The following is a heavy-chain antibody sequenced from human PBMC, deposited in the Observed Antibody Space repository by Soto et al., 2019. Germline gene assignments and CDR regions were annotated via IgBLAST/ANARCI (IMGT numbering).Heavy chain of an antibody. CDR2: ISGSGGST. J-gene: IGHJ4*02. D-gene: IGHD1-26*01. Sequence: EVQLLESGGGLVQPGGSLRLSCAASGFTFSSYAMRWVRQAPVKGLEWVSAISGSGGSTYYADSVKGRFTISRDNSKNTLYLQMNSLRAEDTAVYYCARRGSGSHDDYWGQGTRVNVSS. CDR3: ARRGSGSHDDY. V-gene: IGHV3-23*01. CDR1: GFTFSSYA.